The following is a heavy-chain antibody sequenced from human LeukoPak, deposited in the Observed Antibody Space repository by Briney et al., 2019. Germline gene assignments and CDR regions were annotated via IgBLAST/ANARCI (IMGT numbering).Heavy chain of an antibody. V-gene: IGHV4-4*07. CDR2: IYTSGST. J-gene: IGHJ4*02. Sequence: SETLSLTCTVSGGSISSYYWSWIRQPAGKGLEWIGRIYTSGSTYYNPSLKSRVTMSVDTSKNQFSLKLSSVTAADTAVYYCARDAPAGYSSSWPLDYWGQGTLVTVSS. CDR1: GGSISSYY. D-gene: IGHD6-13*01. CDR3: ARDAPAGYSSSWPLDY.